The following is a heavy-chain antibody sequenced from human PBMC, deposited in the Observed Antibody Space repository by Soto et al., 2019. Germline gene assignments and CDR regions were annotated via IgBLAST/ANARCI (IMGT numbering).Heavy chain of an antibody. Sequence: PSEALSLTCTVSGVSISSGGYYWSWIRQHPGKGLEWIGYIYYSGSTYYNPSLKSRVTISVDTSKNQFSLKLSSVTAADTAVYYCARETVGETALYGMDVWGQGTTVTVSS. D-gene: IGHD3-16*01. J-gene: IGHJ6*02. V-gene: IGHV4-31*03. CDR3: ARETVGETALYGMDV. CDR1: GVSISSGGYY. CDR2: IYYSGST.